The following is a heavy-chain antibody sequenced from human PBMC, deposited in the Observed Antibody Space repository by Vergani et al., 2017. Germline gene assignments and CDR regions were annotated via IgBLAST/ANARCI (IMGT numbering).Heavy chain of an antibody. J-gene: IGHJ4*02. V-gene: IGHV1-18*01. Sequence: QVQLVQSRSEMVKPGASVKVSCQASGYSFTNYDFTWVRQAPGQGLEWMGWISSTTGDTIYAEKFQGRVTMTTDTSTSTAYLELRSLRSDDTALYYCARRVVAGRNSLRHLDYWGQGTLVTVSS. CDR2: ISSTTGDT. D-gene: IGHD2-15*01. CDR3: ARRVVAGRNSLRHLDY. CDR1: GYSFTNYD.